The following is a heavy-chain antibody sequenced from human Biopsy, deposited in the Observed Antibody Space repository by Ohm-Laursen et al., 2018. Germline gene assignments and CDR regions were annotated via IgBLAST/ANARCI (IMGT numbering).Heavy chain of an antibody. Sequence: SVKVSCNASGYTFTSYDITWVRQASGQGPEWIGWLNPVSGNSNFGQKFRGRVTVTSDTSISTAYMELSGLTSDDTATYYCGRAVRNQLLTDPWGQGTLVIVTS. V-gene: IGHV1-8*01. CDR1: GYTFTSYD. J-gene: IGHJ5*02. D-gene: IGHD1-7*01. CDR2: LNPVSGNS. CDR3: GRAVRNQLLTDP.